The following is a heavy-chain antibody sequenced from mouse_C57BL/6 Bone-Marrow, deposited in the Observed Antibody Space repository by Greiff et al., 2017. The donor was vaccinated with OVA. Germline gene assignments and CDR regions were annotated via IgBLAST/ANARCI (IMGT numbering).Heavy chain of an antibody. CDR2: INPYNGDT. Sequence: EVKLMESGPELVKPGDSVKISCKASGYSFTGYFMNWVMQSHGKSLEWIGRINPYNGDTFYNQKFKGKATLTVDKSSSTAHMELRSLTSEDSAVYYCARNRIYGSYFDVWGTGTTVTVSS. V-gene: IGHV1-20*01. J-gene: IGHJ1*03. D-gene: IGHD1-1*01. CDR3: ARNRIYGSYFDV. CDR1: GYSFTGYF.